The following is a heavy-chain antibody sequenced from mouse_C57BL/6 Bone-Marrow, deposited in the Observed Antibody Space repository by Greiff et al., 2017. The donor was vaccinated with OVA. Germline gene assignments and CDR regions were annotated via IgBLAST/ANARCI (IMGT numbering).Heavy chain of an antibody. Sequence: QVQLQQPGAELVRPGASVKMSCKASGYTFTSYWITWVKQRPGQGLEWIGDIYPGSGSTNSNEKFKSKATLTVDTSSSTAYMQLSSLPSEDSAVYYCARGGIPYYFDYWGQGTTLTVSS. CDR1: GYTFTSYW. CDR2: IYPGSGST. V-gene: IGHV1-55*01. CDR3: ARGGIPYYFDY. J-gene: IGHJ2*01.